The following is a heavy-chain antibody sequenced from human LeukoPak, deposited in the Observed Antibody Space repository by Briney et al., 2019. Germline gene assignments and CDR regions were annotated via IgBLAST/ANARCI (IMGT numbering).Heavy chain of an antibody. Sequence: SETLSLTCTVSGGSISSYYWSWIRQPPGKGLEWIGYIYYSGSTNYNPSLKSRVTISVDTSKNQFSLKLSSVTAADTAVYYCARDKPTTVTTDPWFDTWGQGTLVTVSS. CDR3: ARDKPTTVTTDPWFDT. CDR2: IYYSGST. V-gene: IGHV4-59*01. CDR1: GGSISSYY. D-gene: IGHD4-17*01. J-gene: IGHJ5*02.